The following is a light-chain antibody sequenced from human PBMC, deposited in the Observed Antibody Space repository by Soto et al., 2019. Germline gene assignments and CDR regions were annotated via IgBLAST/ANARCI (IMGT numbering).Light chain of an antibody. Sequence: QSVLTQPPSVSAAPGQTVTISCSGSSSNIGKNYVSWFQHLPGTAPKLLIYENYKRPSGIPDRFSGSKSGTSATLGITGLQTGDEADYYCGTWDSSLSAGVFGGGTKVTVL. CDR3: GTWDSSLSAGV. J-gene: IGLJ3*02. V-gene: IGLV1-51*02. CDR2: ENY. CDR1: SSNIGKNY.